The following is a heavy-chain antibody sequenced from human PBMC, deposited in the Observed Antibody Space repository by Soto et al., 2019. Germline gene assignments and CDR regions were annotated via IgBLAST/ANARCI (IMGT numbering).Heavy chain of an antibody. CDR3: ANSVFGWLLFGSPLYYYYMDV. D-gene: IGHD2-2*01. CDR1: GFTFSSYA. J-gene: IGHJ6*03. V-gene: IGHV3-23*01. Sequence: EVQLLESGGGLVQPGGSLRLSCAASGFTFSSYAMSWVRQAPGKGLEWVSAISGSGGSTYYADSVKGRFTISRDNSKNTLYLQMNSLRAEDTAVYYCANSVFGWLLFGSPLYYYYMDVWGKGATVTVSS. CDR2: ISGSGGST.